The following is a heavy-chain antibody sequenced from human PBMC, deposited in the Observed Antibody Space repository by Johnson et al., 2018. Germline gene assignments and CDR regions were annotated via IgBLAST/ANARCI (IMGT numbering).Heavy chain of an antibody. CDR1: GFTFSSYW. CDR3: ARLAVAGLEYYYYYGMDV. Sequence: VQLQESGGGLVQPGGSLRLSCAASGFTFSSYWMHWVRQAPGKGLVWVSRINSDGSSTSYADSVKGRFTISRDNAKNTLSLQMNSLRAEDTAVYYCARLAVAGLEYYYYYGMDVWGQGTTVTVS. J-gene: IGHJ6*02. CDR2: INSDGSST. V-gene: IGHV3-74*01. D-gene: IGHD6-19*01.